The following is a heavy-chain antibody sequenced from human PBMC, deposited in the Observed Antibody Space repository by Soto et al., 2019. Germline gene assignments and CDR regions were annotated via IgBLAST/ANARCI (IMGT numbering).Heavy chain of an antibody. V-gene: IGHV1-69*12. J-gene: IGHJ6*02. CDR1: EGTFSSYG. CDR3: ARDNGDSSYYYYGMDV. CDR2: IIPIFHVS. Sequence: QVHLVQSGAEVKKSGSSVKVSCKASEGTFSSYGINWVRQAPGQGLEWMGRIIPIFHVSDFAQTFQDRVTITAAESTSTAYMELSSLRSDDTAVYSCARDNGDSSYYYYGMDVWGQGTTVTVSS. D-gene: IGHD4-17*01.